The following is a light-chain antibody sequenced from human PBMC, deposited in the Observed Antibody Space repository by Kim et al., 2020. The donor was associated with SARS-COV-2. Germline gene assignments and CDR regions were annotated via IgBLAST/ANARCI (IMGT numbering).Light chain of an antibody. CDR3: QAWDGSTAV. CDR1: KLGDKY. V-gene: IGLV3-1*01. Sequence: SYELTQPPSVSVSPGQTASITCSGDKLGDKYAFWYQQKQGQSPVLVIYEDTKRPSGIPERFSGSNSGNTATLTISGAQAMDEADYYCQAWDGSTAVFGGGTKVTVL. J-gene: IGLJ3*02. CDR2: EDT.